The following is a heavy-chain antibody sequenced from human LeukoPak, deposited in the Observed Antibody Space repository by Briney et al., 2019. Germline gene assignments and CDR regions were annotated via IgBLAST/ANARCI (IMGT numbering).Heavy chain of an antibody. J-gene: IGHJ2*01. CDR3: ARDDSSGHADWYFDL. V-gene: IGHV4-34*01. CDR2: INHSGST. Sequence: PSETLSLTCAVYGGSFSGYYWSWIRQPPGKGLEWIGEINHSGSTNYNPSLKSRVTISVDTSKNQFSLKLSSVTAADTAVYYCARDDSSGHADWYFDLWGRGTLVTVSS. CDR1: GGSFSGYY. D-gene: IGHD3-22*01.